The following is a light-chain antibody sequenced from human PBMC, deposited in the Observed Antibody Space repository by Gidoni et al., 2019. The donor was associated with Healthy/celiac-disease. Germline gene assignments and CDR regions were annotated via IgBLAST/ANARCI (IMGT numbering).Light chain of an antibody. J-gene: IGLJ2*01. V-gene: IGLV1-47*01. CDR1: SSNIGSNY. CDR3: AAWDDSLSGVV. Sequence: QSVLTQPPSASGTPGQRVTISCSGSSSNIGSNYVYWYQQLPGTAPKLLIYRNNQRPSGVPDRLSGSKSGTSASLAISGLRSEDEADYYWAAWDDSLSGVVFGGGTKLTVL. CDR2: RNN.